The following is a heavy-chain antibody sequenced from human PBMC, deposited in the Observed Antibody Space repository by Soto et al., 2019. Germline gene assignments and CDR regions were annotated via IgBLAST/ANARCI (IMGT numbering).Heavy chain of an antibody. CDR1: GVTFSSYG. Sequence: PVGSLRLSWAAAGVTFSSYGMRWVSQDQGKGLEWVAVIWYDGSNKYYADSVKGRFTISRDNSKNTLYLQMNSLRAEDTAVYYCARGGAVARYYYYYGMDVWGQGTTVPGFS. CDR3: ARGGAVARYYYYYGMDV. V-gene: IGHV3-33*01. CDR2: IWYDGSNK. D-gene: IGHD6-19*01. J-gene: IGHJ6*02.